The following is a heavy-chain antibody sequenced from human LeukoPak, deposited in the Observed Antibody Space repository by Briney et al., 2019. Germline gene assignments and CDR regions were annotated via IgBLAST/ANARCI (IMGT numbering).Heavy chain of an antibody. D-gene: IGHD6-25*01. CDR1: GFTFSSYG. CDR2: ISYDGSNK. J-gene: IGHJ6*02. V-gene: IGHV3-30*03. CDR3: AMGGHYYYGMDV. Sequence: GSLRLSCAASGFTFSSYGMHWVRQAPGKGLEWVAVISYDGSNKYYADSVKGRFTISRDNSKNTLYLQMNSLRAEDTAVYYCAMGGHYYYGMDVWGQGTTVTVSS.